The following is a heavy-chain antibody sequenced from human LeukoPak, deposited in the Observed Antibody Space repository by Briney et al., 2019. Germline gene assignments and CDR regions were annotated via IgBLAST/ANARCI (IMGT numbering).Heavy chain of an antibody. V-gene: IGHV3-33*01. Sequence: PGGSLRLSCAASGFTFSSYGMHWVRQAPGKGLEWVALIWYDGSNKYYADSVKGRFTISRDNSKNTLYLQMNSLRAEDTAVYYCARSVWLQIGPGDYWGQGTLVTVSS. CDR1: GFTFSSYG. J-gene: IGHJ4*02. CDR3: ARSVWLQIGPGDY. D-gene: IGHD5-24*01. CDR2: IWYDGSNK.